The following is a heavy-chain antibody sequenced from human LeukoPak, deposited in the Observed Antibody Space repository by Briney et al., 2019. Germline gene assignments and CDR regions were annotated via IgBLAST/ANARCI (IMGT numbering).Heavy chain of an antibody. Sequence: GRSLRLSCAASGFTFSSYAMHWVRQAPGKGLEWVAVISYDGSNKYYADSVKGRFTISRDNSKNTLYLQMNSLRVEDTAVYYCARDLTGSSWENDWGQGTLVTVSS. V-gene: IGHV3-30*01. J-gene: IGHJ4*02. CDR1: GFTFSSYA. CDR2: ISYDGSNK. CDR3: ARDLTGSSWEND. D-gene: IGHD6-13*01.